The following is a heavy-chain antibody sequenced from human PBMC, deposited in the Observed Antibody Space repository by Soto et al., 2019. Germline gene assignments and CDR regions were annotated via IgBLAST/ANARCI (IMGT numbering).Heavy chain of an antibody. V-gene: IGHV1-69*01. J-gene: IGHJ4*02. CDR3: ARAPIELATVHRYYFDS. CDR1: GGTFRSYA. CDR2: ITFLFGSA. Sequence: QLAQSGAEAKKSGSSVKVSCQGSGGTFRSYAISWLRQAPGQGLEWMGGITFLFGSAICAQKFQGRVTITAEESTRTTYMELSSLTPDDTAVYYCARAPIELATVHRYYFDSWGQGTLVSVFS. D-gene: IGHD5-12*01.